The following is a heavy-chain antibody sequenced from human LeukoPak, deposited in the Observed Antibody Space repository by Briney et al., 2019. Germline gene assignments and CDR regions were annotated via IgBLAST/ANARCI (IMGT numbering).Heavy chain of an antibody. Sequence: SETLSLTCTVSGGSSSSSSYYWGWIRQPPGKGLEWIGSMYYSGSTSYNPSLKSRVTISVDTSKNQFSLKLSSVTAADTAVYYFARRSSRWYYFYYWGQGTLVTVSS. CDR1: GGSSSSSSYY. V-gene: IGHV4-39*01. J-gene: IGHJ4*02. CDR3: ARRSSRWYYFYY. CDR2: MYYSGST. D-gene: IGHD6-13*01.